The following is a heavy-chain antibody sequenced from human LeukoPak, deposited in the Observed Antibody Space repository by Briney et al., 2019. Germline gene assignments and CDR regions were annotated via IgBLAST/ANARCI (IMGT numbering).Heavy chain of an antibody. J-gene: IGHJ4*02. D-gene: IGHD1-1*01. CDR2: INPNSGGT. V-gene: IGHV1-2*02. Sequence: EASVKVSCKASGYTFTGYYMHWVRQAPGQGLEWMGWINPNSGGTNYAQKFQGRVTMTRDTSISTAYMELSRLRFDDTAVYYCARDTPQLKDRGIFDYWGQGTLVTVSS. CDR3: ARDTPQLKDRGIFDY. CDR1: GYTFTGYY.